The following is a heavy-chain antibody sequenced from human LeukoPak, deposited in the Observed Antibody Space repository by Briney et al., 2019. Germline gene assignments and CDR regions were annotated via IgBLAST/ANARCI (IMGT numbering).Heavy chain of an antibody. D-gene: IGHD3-3*01. J-gene: IGHJ4*02. CDR2: INPNSGGT. V-gene: IGHV1-2*02. CDR1: GYTFTGYY. CDR3: ARGGSSGEWFSHLDY. Sequence: GASVKVSCKASGYTFTGYYMHWVRQAPGQGREWMGWINPNSGGTNYAQKFQGRATMTRDTSISTAYMELSRLRSDDTAVYYCARGGSSGEWFSHLDYWGQGTLVTVSS.